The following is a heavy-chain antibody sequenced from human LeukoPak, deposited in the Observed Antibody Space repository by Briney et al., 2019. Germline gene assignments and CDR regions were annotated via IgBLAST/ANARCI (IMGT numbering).Heavy chain of an antibody. J-gene: IGHJ3*02. CDR2: MNHSGST. Sequence: SETLSLTCAVYGGSFSGYYWSLIRQPPGKGLEWIGEMNHSGSTNYNPSLKSRVTISVDTSKNQFSLKLSSVTAADTAVYYCARGASPLGYCSGGSCSDAFDIWGQGTMVTVSS. V-gene: IGHV4-34*01. CDR3: ARGASPLGYCSGGSCSDAFDI. CDR1: GGSFSGYY. D-gene: IGHD2-15*01.